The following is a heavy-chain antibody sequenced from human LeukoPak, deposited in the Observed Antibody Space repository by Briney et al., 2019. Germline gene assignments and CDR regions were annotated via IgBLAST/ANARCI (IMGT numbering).Heavy chain of an antibody. CDR1: GGSISYYY. V-gene: IGHV4-4*07. CDR3: AREGGGYCSGRSCYYFDS. J-gene: IGHJ4*02. CDR2: IYSSGST. D-gene: IGHD2-15*01. Sequence: PSETLSLTCSVSGGSISYYYWSWIRQPAGKGLEWIGRIYSSGSTKYNPSLKSRVTMSVDTSKNQFSLNLSSVTAADTAVYFCAREGGGYCSGRSCYYFDSWGQGTLVTVSS.